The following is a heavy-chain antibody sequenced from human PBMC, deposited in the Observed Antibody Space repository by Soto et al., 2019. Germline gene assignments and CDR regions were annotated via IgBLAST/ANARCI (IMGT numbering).Heavy chain of an antibody. D-gene: IGHD6-6*01. V-gene: IGHV1-18*01. CDR2: ISPYNGNA. CDR3: ARDLGFSSSKALDF. J-gene: IGHJ4*02. Sequence: ASVKVSFKASGYGFTIYGLSWVRQAPGQGLEWMAWISPYNGNANYAQKFQDRVSMTTDTSTSTAYMELRSLRSDDTAVYYCARDLGFSSSKALDFWGQGTMVTVSS. CDR1: GYGFTIYG.